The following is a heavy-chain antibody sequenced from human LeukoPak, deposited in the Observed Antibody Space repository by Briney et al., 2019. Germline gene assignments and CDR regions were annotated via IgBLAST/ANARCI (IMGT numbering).Heavy chain of an antibody. CDR1: GFTFSPYG. CDR3: ARNLDYYFDY. CDR2: IWFDGSNK. J-gene: IGHJ4*02. V-gene: IGHV3-33*01. Sequence: GGSLRLSCAASGFTFSPYGMHWVPQGPGEGLEWVAIIWFDGSNKYYADSVKGRFTISRDNSKNTLYLQMNSLRAEDTTVYFCARNLDYYFDYWGQGTLVTVSS.